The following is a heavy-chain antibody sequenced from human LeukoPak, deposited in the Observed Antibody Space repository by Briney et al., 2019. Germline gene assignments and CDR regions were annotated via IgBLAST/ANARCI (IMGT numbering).Heavy chain of an antibody. Sequence: SETLSLTCTVSGGSISSYYWSWIRQPPGKGLEWIGYIYYSGSTNYNPSLKSRVTISVDTSKNQFSLKLSSVTAADTAVYYCAMGSNEDLDVWGQGTTVTVSS. D-gene: IGHD4-11*01. V-gene: IGHV4-59*01. CDR1: GGSISSYY. J-gene: IGHJ6*02. CDR3: AMGSNEDLDV. CDR2: IYYSGST.